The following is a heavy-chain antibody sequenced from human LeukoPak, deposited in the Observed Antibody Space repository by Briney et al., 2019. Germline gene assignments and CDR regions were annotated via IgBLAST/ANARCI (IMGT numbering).Heavy chain of an antibody. V-gene: IGHV3-30*03. CDR1: GFTFSIYS. J-gene: IGHJ3*02. CDR2: ISYDGSNK. Sequence: PGGSLRLSCAASGFTFSIYSMNWVRQAPGKGLEWVAVISYDGSNKYYADSVKGRFTISRDNSKNTLYLQMNSLRAEDTAVYYCASEIAVAGNDAFDIWGQGTMVTVSS. CDR3: ASEIAVAGNDAFDI. D-gene: IGHD6-19*01.